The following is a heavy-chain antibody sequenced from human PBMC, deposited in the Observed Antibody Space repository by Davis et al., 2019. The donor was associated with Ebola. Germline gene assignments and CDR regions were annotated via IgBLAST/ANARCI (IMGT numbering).Heavy chain of an antibody. D-gene: IGHD2-15*01. J-gene: IGHJ4*02. CDR2: MSHSSNTI. V-gene: IGHV3-48*01. CDR3: ARDQGMEVVVVAATPHFDY. CDR1: GFTFSTYA. Sequence: GGSLRLSCAASGFTFSTYAMNWVRQAPGKGLEWVSYMSHSSNTIYYADSVKGRFTISRDNAKNSLFLQMNNLRAEDTAVYYCARDQGMEVVVVAATPHFDYWGQGTLVTVSS.